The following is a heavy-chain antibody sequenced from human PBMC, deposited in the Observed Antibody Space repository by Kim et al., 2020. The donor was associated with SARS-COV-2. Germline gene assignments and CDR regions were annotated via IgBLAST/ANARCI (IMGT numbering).Heavy chain of an antibody. V-gene: IGHV4-61*01. J-gene: IGHJ5*02. CDR3: ARDQRSSMVQGAIDP. Sequence: SETLSLTCTVSGGSVSSGSYYWSWIRQPPGKGLEWIGYIYYSGSTNYNPSLKSRVTISVDTSKNQFSLKLSSVTAADTAVYYCARDQRSSMVQGAIDPWGQGTLVTVSS. CDR2: IYYSGST. D-gene: IGHD3-10*01. CDR1: GGSVSSGSYY.